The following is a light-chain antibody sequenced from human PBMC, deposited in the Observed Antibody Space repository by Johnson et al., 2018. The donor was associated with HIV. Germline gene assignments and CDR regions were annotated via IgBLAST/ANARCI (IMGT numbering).Light chain of an antibody. CDR2: DNN. Sequence: QSVLTQPPSVSAAPGQKVTISCSGSSSNIGNNYVSWYQQLPGTAPKLLIYDNNKRPSGIPDRFSGSKSGTSASLALSGRQAEDEADYYCAAWDDSLNGLYVFGTGTKVTVL. J-gene: IGLJ1*01. CDR3: AAWDDSLNGLYV. CDR1: SSNIGNNY. V-gene: IGLV1-51*01.